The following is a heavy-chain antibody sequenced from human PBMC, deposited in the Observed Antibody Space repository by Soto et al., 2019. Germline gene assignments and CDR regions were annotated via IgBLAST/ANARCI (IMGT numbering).Heavy chain of an antibody. Sequence: QVQLQESGPGLVKPSGTLSLTCAVSGASINNNNWWYWVRKPPGKGLEWIGEIFHSGRTNYNPSLKLRFNKSVEKTKNQFSLKMISVTATDTAVYYCGGNPAIGYSGYGVDYWGQGTLVTVSS. J-gene: IGHJ4*02. D-gene: IGHD5-12*01. CDR3: GGNPAIGYSGYGVDY. V-gene: IGHV4-4*02. CDR2: IFHSGRT. CDR1: GASINNNNW.